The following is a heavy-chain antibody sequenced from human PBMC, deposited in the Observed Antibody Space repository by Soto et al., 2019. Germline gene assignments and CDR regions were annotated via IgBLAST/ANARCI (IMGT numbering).Heavy chain of an antibody. V-gene: IGHV3-33*01. CDR2: IWYDGSNK. CDR3: ARGEVGATNFVGFDY. Sequence: GGSLRLSCAASGFTFSSYGMQWVRQAPGKGLEWVAVIWYDGSNKYYADSVKGRFTISRDNSKNTLYLQMNSLRAEDTAVYYCARGEVGATNFVGFDYWGQGTLVT. J-gene: IGHJ4*02. CDR1: GFTFSSYG. D-gene: IGHD1-26*01.